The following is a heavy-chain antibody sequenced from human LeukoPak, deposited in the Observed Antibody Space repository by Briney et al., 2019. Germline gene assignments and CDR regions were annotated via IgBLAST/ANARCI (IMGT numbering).Heavy chain of an antibody. D-gene: IGHD4-17*01. Sequence: ASVKVSCKASGYTFTSYYMHWVRQAPGQGLEWMGIINPSGGSTSYAQKFQGRVTMTRDTSTSTVYMELSSLRSEDTAVYYCARAYYGDYGGAGRNIYYFDYWGQGTLVTVSS. CDR1: GYTFTSYY. V-gene: IGHV1-46*01. CDR3: ARAYYGDYGGAGRNIYYFDY. CDR2: INPSGGST. J-gene: IGHJ4*02.